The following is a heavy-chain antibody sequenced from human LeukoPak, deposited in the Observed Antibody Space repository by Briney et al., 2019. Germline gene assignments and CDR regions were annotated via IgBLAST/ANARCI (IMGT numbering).Heavy chain of an antibody. CDR2: INSDGSST. CDR1: GFTFSTYW. J-gene: IGHJ6*02. V-gene: IGHV3-74*01. Sequence: GGPLRLSCTASGFTFSTYWMHWVRQAPGKGLVWVSGINSDGSSTSYADSVKGRFTISRDNAKNTLYLQMNSLRAEDTAVYYCARDWAMVRGVIDVWGQGTTVTVS. D-gene: IGHD3-10*01. CDR3: ARDWAMVRGVIDV.